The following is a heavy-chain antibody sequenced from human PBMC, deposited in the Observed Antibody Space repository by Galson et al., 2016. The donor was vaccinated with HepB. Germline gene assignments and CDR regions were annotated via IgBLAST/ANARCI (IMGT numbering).Heavy chain of an antibody. CDR1: GFTFSSYE. D-gene: IGHD6-19*01. Sequence: SLRLSCAASGFTFSSYEMIWVRQASGKGLEWVANINRDGSVTHYVDSVEGRFTISRDNAKNSLFLQMNSLRVEDTAVYYCARDRTTGDSSAWYDALDYWGQGTLVTVSS. J-gene: IGHJ4*02. CDR3: ARDRTTGDSSAWYDALDY. V-gene: IGHV3-7*01. CDR2: INRDGSVT.